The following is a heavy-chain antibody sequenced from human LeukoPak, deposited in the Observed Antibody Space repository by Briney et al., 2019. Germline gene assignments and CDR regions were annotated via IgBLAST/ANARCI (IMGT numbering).Heavy chain of an antibody. Sequence: PSETLSLTCTVSGYSISSGYYWGWIRQPPGKGLEWIGSIYHSGSTYYNPSLKSQVSISIDTSKNQFSLRLTSVTAADTAVYHCARQTGSGLFILPGGQGTLVTVSS. CDR3: ARQTGSGLFILP. D-gene: IGHD3/OR15-3a*01. CDR1: GYSISSGYY. V-gene: IGHV4-38-2*02. CDR2: IYHSGST. J-gene: IGHJ4*02.